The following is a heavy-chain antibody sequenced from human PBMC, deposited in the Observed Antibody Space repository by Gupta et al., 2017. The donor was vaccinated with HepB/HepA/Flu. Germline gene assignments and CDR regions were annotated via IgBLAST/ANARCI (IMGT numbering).Heavy chain of an antibody. CDR3: ARDFGNKYIVYFDS. D-gene: IGHD3-16*02. V-gene: IGHV3-33*01. Sequence: QVQLVESGGGVVQPGGSLRLSCEASRFNIGNYGMHWVRQAPGKGLEWVAVSWFDTNNKNYADSVKGRFTISRDNSKNTLSLQMDHLRAEDTAVYYCARDFGNKYIVYFDSWGQGTLVTVS. J-gene: IGHJ4*02. CDR1: RFNIGNYG. CDR2: SWFDTNNK.